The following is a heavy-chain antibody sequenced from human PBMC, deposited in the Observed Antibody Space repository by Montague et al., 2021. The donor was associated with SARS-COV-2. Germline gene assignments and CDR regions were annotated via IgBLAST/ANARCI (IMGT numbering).Heavy chain of an antibody. CDR2: VLFNKGT. D-gene: IGHD3-9*01. CDR3: VRHPQYDGLNGPSDF. Sequence: SETLSLTCTVSGVSVTDYYWCWIRQPPGLGQEWVGIVLFNKGTNINPSLTRRVAISVDTYTNQFSLSLTSVTGAATAFYYCVRHPQYDGLNGPSDFGDQGTWAT. J-gene: IGHJ4*02. CDR1: GVSVTDYY. V-gene: IGHV4-59*08.